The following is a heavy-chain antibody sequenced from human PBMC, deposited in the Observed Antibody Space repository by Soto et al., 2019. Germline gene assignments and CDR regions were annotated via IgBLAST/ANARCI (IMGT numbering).Heavy chain of an antibody. Sequence: GPPLEYPRQTLTLTCTLSGVSLSARGMGVGWFRQPPGRALEWLALVYWDDDKRYSPSLRPRLTINKDTSKNQIVLTMTNVSPEDTATYSCAHLIEGAYFDYWGRGTPVTVSS. CDR1: GVSLSARGMG. J-gene: IGHJ4*02. CDR2: VYWDDDK. V-gene: IGHV2-5*02. CDR3: AHLIEGAYFDY.